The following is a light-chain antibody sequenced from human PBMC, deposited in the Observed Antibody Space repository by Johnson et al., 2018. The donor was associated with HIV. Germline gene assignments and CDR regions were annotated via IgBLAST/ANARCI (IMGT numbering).Light chain of an antibody. CDR2: DNN. V-gene: IGLV1-51*01. J-gene: IGLJ1*01. CDR1: SSNIGNNY. CDR3: GTWDSSLSAFYA. Sequence: QSVLTQPPSVSAAPGQKVTISCSGSSSNIGNNYVSWYQQLPGTAPKLLIYDNNRRPSGIPDRFSGSKSGALATLGITGLQTGDEADYYCGTWDSSLSAFYAFGTGTKVTVL.